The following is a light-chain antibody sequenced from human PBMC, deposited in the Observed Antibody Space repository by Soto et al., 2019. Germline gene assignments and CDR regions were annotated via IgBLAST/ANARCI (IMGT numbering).Light chain of an antibody. Sequence: QSVLTQPASVSGSPGQSITISCTGTSSDIGGYNYVSWYQHYPGKAPKLMIFDVSNRPSGVSDRFSGSKSGNTASLTISGLQAVDEADYYCCSYTSSGTNVVFGGGTKLTVL. CDR2: DVS. CDR1: SSDIGGYNY. CDR3: CSYTSSGTNVV. V-gene: IGLV2-14*03. J-gene: IGLJ2*01.